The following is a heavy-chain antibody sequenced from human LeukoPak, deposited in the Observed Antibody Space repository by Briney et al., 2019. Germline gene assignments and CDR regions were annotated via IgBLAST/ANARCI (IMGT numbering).Heavy chain of an antibody. J-gene: IGHJ4*02. CDR1: GYTLTELS. CDR3: AADRAVGEYYFDY. Sequence: ASVKVSCKVSGYTLTELSMHWVRQAPGKGLEWMGGFDPEDGETIYAQKFQERVTITRDMSTSTAYMELSSLRSEDTAVYYCAADRAVGEYYFDYWGQGTLVTVSS. V-gene: IGHV1-24*01. D-gene: IGHD1-26*01. CDR2: FDPEDGET.